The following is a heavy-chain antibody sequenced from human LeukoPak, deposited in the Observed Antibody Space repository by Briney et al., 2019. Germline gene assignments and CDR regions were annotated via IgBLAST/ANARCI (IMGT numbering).Heavy chain of an antibody. J-gene: IGHJ3*02. CDR1: GYSISSGYY. D-gene: IGHD2-15*01. CDR3: ARHRSDDAFDI. CDR2: IYHSGST. V-gene: IGHV4-38-2*02. Sequence: PSETLSLTCTVSGYSISSGYYWGWIRQPPGKGLEWIGSIYHSGSTYYNPSLKSRVTISVDTSKNQFSLKLSSVTAADTAVYYCARHRSDDAFDIWGQGTMVTVSS.